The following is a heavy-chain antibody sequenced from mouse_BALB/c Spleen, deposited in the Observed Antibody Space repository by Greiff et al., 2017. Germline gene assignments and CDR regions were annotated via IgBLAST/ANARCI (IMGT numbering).Heavy chain of an antibody. V-gene: IGHV5-17*02. CDR1: GFTFSSFG. J-gene: IGHJ2*01. CDR2: ISSGSSTI. Sequence: EVNVVESGGGLVQPGGSRKLSCAASGFTFSSFGMHWVRQAPEKGLEWVAYISSGSSTIYYADTVKGRFTISRDNPKNTLFLQMTSLRSEDTAMYYCARWGDLYYFDYWGQGTTLTVSS. D-gene: IGHD3-3*01. CDR3: ARWGDLYYFDY.